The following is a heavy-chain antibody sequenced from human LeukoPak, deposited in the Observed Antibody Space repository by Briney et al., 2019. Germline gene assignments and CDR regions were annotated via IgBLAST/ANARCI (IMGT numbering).Heavy chain of an antibody. CDR2: IKQDGSEK. Sequence: PGGSLRLSCAASGFTVSSNYMSWVRQAPGKGLEWVANIKQDGSEKYYVDSVKGRFTISRDNAKNSLYLQMNSLRAEDTAVYYCARGAVFEYYDFWSGYPLPEYFQHWGQGTLVTVSS. D-gene: IGHD3-3*01. CDR1: GFTVSSNY. V-gene: IGHV3-7*03. CDR3: ARGAVFEYYDFWSGYPLPEYFQH. J-gene: IGHJ1*01.